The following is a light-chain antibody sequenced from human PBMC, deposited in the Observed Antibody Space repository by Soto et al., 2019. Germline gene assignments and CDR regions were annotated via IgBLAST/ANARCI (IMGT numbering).Light chain of an antibody. V-gene: IGKV1-9*01. Sequence: QVTQSPSSLSASVGDRVTITCRASQGISSYLAWYQQKPGKVPKLLIYAASTLQSGVPSRFSGSGSGTDFTLTISSLQPEDFATYYCQQLNSYPPTFGGGTKVEIK. CDR3: QQLNSYPPT. J-gene: IGKJ4*02. CDR2: AAS. CDR1: QGISSY.